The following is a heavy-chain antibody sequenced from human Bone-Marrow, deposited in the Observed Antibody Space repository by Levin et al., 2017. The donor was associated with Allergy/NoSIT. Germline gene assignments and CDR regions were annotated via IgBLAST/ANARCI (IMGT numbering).Heavy chain of an antibody. Sequence: KTSETLSLTCTVSGGSISRYYWSWIRQPPGKGLEWIGYIYYSGSTNYNPSLKSRVTISVDTSKNQFSLKLSSVTAADTAVYYCARGLYTDYGLLRYYFDYWGQGTLVTVSS. J-gene: IGHJ4*02. CDR1: GGSISRYY. CDR2: IYYSGST. D-gene: IGHD4-17*01. CDR3: ARGLYTDYGLLRYYFDY. V-gene: IGHV4-59*01.